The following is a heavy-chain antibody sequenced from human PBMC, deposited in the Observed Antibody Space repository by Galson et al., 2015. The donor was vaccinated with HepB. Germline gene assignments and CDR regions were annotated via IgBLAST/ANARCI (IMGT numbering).Heavy chain of an antibody. V-gene: IGHV4-59*01. J-gene: IGHJ4*02. Sequence: LSLTCTVSGGSISGYYWSWIRQFPGKGLECIGYIYSSGTTNYNPSLKSRVTISVDTSKNQFSLNLSPVTAADTAVYYCARWTGYTYGYFDYWGLGTLVTVSS. CDR3: ARWTGYTYGYFDY. CDR1: GGSISGYY. CDR2: IYSSGTT. D-gene: IGHD5-18*01.